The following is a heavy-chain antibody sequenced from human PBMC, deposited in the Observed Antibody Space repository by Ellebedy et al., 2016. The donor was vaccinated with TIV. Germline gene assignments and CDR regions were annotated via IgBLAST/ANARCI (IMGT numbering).Heavy chain of an antibody. J-gene: IGHJ4*02. Sequence: SGPTLVKPTQTLTLTCTFSGFSLSSGGVGVDWIRQPPGKALEWLALTYCNDDKRYSPSLKSRLSITKDHSKNQVVLTMTNMDHVYTATYHCAHIPILVLVGFDYWGQGTLVTVSS. CDR2: TYCNDDK. D-gene: IGHD3-9*01. CDR1: GFSLSSGGVG. CDR3: AHIPILVLVGFDY. V-gene: IGHV2-5*01.